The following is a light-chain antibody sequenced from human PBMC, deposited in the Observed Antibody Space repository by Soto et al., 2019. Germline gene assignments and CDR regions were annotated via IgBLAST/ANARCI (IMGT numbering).Light chain of an antibody. J-gene: IGKJ1*01. CDR1: QSVSSN. V-gene: IGKV3-15*01. CDR2: GAS. Sequence: EIVMTQSPATLSVSPGERATLSCRASQSVSSNLAWYQQKPGHAPRPLIYGASTRATGIPARFSGSGSGTDFTLTISRLEPEDFAVYYCQQYGSSRTFGQGTKVDIK. CDR3: QQYGSSRT.